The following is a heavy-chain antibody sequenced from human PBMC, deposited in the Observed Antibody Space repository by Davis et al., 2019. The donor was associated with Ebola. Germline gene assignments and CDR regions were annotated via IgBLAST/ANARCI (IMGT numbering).Heavy chain of an antibody. CDR2: IYTSGST. J-gene: IGHJ5*02. D-gene: IGHD2-2*01. CDR3: ARASLGLSMVVVPAAMVWFDP. Sequence: SETLSLTCTVSGGSISSYYWSWIRQPAGKGLEWIGRIYTSGSTNYNPSLKSRVTISVDTSKNQFSLKLSSVTAADTAVYYCARASLGLSMVVVPAAMVWFDPWGQGTLVTVSS. CDR1: GGSISSYY. V-gene: IGHV4-4*07.